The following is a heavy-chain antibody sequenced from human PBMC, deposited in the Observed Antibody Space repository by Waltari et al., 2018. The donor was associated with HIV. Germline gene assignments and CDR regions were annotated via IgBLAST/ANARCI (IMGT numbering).Heavy chain of an antibody. V-gene: IGHV3-30-3*01. Sequence: QVQLVESGGGVVQPGRHLRPSLPADGFTFNSYPMHWVRQAPGKGLEWVAVISYDGSNKYYADSVKGRFTISRDNSKNTLYLQMNSLRAEDTAVYYCAREGRGSYYPFDYWGQGTLVTVSS. J-gene: IGHJ4*02. D-gene: IGHD1-26*01. CDR3: AREGRGSYYPFDY. CDR2: ISYDGSNK. CDR1: GFTFNSYP.